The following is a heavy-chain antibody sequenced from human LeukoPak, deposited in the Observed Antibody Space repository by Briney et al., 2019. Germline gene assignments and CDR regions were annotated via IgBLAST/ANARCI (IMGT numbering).Heavy chain of an antibody. CDR1: GYTFTGYY. CDR2: INPNSGGT. V-gene: IGHV1-2*02. CDR3: ARAYYDSSGYYLLDAFDI. Sequence: LGASVKVSCKASGYTFTGYYMHWMRQAPGQGLEWMGWINPNSGGTNYAQKFQGRVTMTRDTSISTAYMELSRLRSDDTAVYYCARAYYDSSGYYLLDAFDIWGQGTMVTVSS. J-gene: IGHJ3*02. D-gene: IGHD3-22*01.